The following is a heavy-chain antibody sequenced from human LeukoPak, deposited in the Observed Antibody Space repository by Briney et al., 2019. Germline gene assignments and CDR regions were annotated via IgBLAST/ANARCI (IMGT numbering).Heavy chain of an antibody. CDR3: AKGTSAYYPPPYYFDS. CDR2: VSGSGGST. CDR1: GFTFSNYA. Sequence: GGSLRLSCAASGFTFSNYAMSWVRQAPGKGLEWVSSVSGSGGSTYYADSVKGRFTFSRDNSKNTLYLQMNSLGAEDTAVYYCAKGTSAYYPPPYYFDSWGRGTLVTVSS. D-gene: IGHD3-16*01. V-gene: IGHV3-23*01. J-gene: IGHJ4*02.